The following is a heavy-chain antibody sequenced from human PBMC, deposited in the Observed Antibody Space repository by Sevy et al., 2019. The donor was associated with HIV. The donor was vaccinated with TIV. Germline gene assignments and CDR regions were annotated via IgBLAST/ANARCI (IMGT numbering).Heavy chain of an antibody. Sequence: SETLSLTCTVSVGSISSSSYYWGWIRQPPGKGLEWIGSIYYSGSTYYNPSLKSRVTISVDTSKNQFSLKLSSVTAADTAVYYCARQKKYSSSSFDYWGQGTLVTVSS. V-gene: IGHV4-39*01. J-gene: IGHJ4*02. CDR2: IYYSGST. CDR1: VGSISSSSYY. CDR3: ARQKKYSSSSFDY. D-gene: IGHD6-6*01.